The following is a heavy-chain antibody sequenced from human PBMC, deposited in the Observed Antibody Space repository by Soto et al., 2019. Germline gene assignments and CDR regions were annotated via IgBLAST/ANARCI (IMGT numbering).Heavy chain of an antibody. J-gene: IGHJ6*02. CDR2: ITSTSSAI. CDR3: ARDHLPAAAIYYYYGMDV. Sequence: AGGSLRLSCAASGFPFSFYSMNWVRQAPGKGLEWISYITSTSSAINYADSVRGRFTISRDNAMRSLFLHMNSLRAEDTAVYYCARDHLPAAAIYYYYGMDVWGQGTTVTVSS. CDR1: GFPFSFYS. D-gene: IGHD2-2*02. V-gene: IGHV3-48*01.